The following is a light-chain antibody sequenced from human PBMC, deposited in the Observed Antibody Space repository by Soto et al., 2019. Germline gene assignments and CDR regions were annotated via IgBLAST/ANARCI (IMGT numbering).Light chain of an antibody. CDR3: QQYNNWPRT. J-gene: IGKJ1*01. Sequence: EIVLTQSPGTLSLSPGERATLSCRASQSVSSNYLAWYQQKPGQAPRLLIYAASTRATGLPARFSGSASGSDFTLTISTLQSEDSAIYYCQQYNNWPRTFGQGTKVDIK. V-gene: IGKV3D-15*01. CDR1: QSVSSN. CDR2: AAS.